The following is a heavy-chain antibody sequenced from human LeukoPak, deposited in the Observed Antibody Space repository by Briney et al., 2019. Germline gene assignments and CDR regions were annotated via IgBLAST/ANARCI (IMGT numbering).Heavy chain of an antibody. J-gene: IGHJ4*02. CDR3: ARGGLIDY. V-gene: IGHV3-7*01. CDR2: IKEDGSDK. Sequence: GGSLRLSCGASGFTFSSYWMSWVRQAPGKGLEWVANIKEDGSDKYYVYSVKGPFTISRGNAKNTLYLQMSSLRDEDTAVYYCARGGLIDYWGQGTLVTVSS. D-gene: IGHD5-12*01. CDR1: GFTFSSYW.